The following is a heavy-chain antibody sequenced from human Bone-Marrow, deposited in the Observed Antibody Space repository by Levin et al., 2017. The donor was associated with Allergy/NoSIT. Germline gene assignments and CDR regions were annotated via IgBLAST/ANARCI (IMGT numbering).Heavy chain of an antibody. CDR2: ISASGGST. CDR1: GFTFSTYA. J-gene: IGHJ2*01. V-gene: IGHV3-23*01. D-gene: IGHD3-22*01. CDR3: ARDPNYSDSTGYYYYWYFDL. Sequence: QPGGSLRLSCTASGFTFSTYAMTWVRQAPGKGLEWVSVISASGGSTYYADSVKGRFIISRDNSKNTLYLQMNSLRAEDTAVYYCARDPNYSDSTGYYYYWYFDLWGRGTLVTVSS.